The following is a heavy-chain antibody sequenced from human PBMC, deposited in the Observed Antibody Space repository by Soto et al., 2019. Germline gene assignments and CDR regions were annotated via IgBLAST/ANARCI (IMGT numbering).Heavy chain of an antibody. CDR1: GFTFTYAW. V-gene: IGHV3-15*01. D-gene: IGHD4-17*01. J-gene: IGHJ4*02. CDR2: IKSKTDGGTT. CDR3: THDYGDYRYYFDY. Sequence: PGGSLRLSCAASGFTFTYAWMSWVRQAPGKGPEWVGRIKSKTDGGTTDYAAPVKGRFTISRDDSKNTLYLQVNSLKIEDTAVYYCTHDYGDYRYYFDYWGPGILVTV.